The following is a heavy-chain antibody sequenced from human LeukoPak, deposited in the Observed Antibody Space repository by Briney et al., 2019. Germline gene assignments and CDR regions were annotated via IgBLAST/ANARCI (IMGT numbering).Heavy chain of an antibody. V-gene: IGHV1-18*01. Sequence: ASVKVSCKASGYTFTSYGITWVRQAPGQGLEWMGWLSTKKGNTHYAQKVQGRVTMTTDTCTSTAYMEMRSLRSDDTAVYYCARAEPLVATIFDYWGQGTLVTVSS. CDR2: LSTKKGNT. CDR3: ARAEPLVATIFDY. CDR1: GYTFTSYG. D-gene: IGHD5-12*01. J-gene: IGHJ4*02.